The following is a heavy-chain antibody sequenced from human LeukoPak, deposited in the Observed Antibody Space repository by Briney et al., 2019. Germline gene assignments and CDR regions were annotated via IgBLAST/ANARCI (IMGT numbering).Heavy chain of an antibody. CDR3: ARYVNYYYYMDV. CDR2: IYSGGST. J-gene: IGHJ6*03. D-gene: IGHD3-16*01. Sequence: GGSLRLSCAASGFTVSSNYMSWVRQAPGKGLEWVSVIYSGGSTYYADSVKGRFTISRNNSKNTLYLQMNSLRAEDTAVYYCARYVNYYYYMDVWGKGATVTVSS. V-gene: IGHV3-53*01. CDR1: GFTVSSNY.